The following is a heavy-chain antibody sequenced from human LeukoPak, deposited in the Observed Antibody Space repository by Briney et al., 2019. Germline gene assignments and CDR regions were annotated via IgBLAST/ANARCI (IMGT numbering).Heavy chain of an antibody. CDR3: ARTYSNKAFDY. CDR2: IYYSGST. CDR1: SGSISSGGYY. D-gene: IGHD6-13*01. Sequence: SETLSLTCTVSSGSISSGGYYWSWIRQHPGKGLEWIGYIYYSGSTYYNPSLKSRVTISVDTSKNQFSLKLSSVTAADTAVYYCARTYSNKAFDYWGQGTLVTVSS. J-gene: IGHJ4*02. V-gene: IGHV4-31*03.